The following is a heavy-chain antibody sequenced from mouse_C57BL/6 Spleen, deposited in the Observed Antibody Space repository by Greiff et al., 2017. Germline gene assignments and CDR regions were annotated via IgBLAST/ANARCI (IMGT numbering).Heavy chain of an antibody. CDR2: IDPSDSYT. J-gene: IGHJ3*01. V-gene: IGHV1-69*01. CDR1: GYTFTSYW. CDR3: ARKGIYYDYDGGAWFAY. Sequence: VKLQQPGAELVMPGASVKLSCKASGYTFTSYWMHWVKQRPGQGLEWIGEIDPSDSYTNYNQKFKGKSTLTVDKSSSTAYMQLSSLTSEDSAVYYCARKGIYYDYDGGAWFAYWGQGTLVTVSA. D-gene: IGHD2-4*01.